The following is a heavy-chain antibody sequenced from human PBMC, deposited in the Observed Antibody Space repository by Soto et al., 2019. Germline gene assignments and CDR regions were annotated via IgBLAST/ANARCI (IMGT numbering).Heavy chain of an antibody. CDR1: GGSIRSGGYY. J-gene: IGHJ5*02. D-gene: IGHD3-10*01. Sequence: SETLSLTCTVSGGSIRSGGYYWSWVRQNPRRGLEWIGNIYYSGNTYYNPSLKSRLTISVDTSKNQFSLKLSSVTAADTAVYYCAAPRITMVRGVIEARGWFDHWGQGTLATVSS. V-gene: IGHV4-30-4*01. CDR3: AAPRITMVRGVIEARGWFDH. CDR2: IYYSGNT.